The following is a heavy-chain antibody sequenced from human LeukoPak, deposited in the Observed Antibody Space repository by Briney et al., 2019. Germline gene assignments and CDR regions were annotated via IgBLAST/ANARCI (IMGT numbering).Heavy chain of an antibody. CDR1: GFSLSTSGVG. Sequence: SGPTLVNPTQTLTLTCTFSGFSLSTSGVGVGWIRQPPGKALEWLAVIHWNDDEFYSPSLKSRLTITKDTSENQVVLTMTNMDPVDTATYYCAHRLVEGPTFDYWGQGTLVTVSS. CDR3: AHRLVEGPTFDY. D-gene: IGHD4-17*01. CDR2: IHWNDDE. V-gene: IGHV2-5*01. J-gene: IGHJ4*02.